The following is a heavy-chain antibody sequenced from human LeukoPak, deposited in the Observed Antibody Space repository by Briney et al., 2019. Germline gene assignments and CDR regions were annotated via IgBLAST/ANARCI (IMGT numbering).Heavy chain of an antibody. CDR1: GGSISSRNYY. Sequence: SETLSLTCAVSGGSISSRNYYWGWIRQPPGKGLEWIANIHYSGSTYQNPSLKSRLTISVDTSKNQFSLKLSSVTAADTAVYYCARLYCGDASCYGAFDIWGQGTLVTVSS. CDR3: ARLYCGDASCYGAFDI. J-gene: IGHJ3*02. D-gene: IGHD2-15*01. CDR2: IHYSGST. V-gene: IGHV4-39*01.